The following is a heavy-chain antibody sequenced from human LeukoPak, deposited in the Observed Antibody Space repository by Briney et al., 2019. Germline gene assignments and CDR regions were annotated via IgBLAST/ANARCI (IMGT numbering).Heavy chain of an antibody. CDR3: VRVRRNDFYYFDH. Sequence: GGSLRLSCAASGFTYSSYWMHWVRQAPGKGLVWVSRINSLGSDATYADSVKGRFTVSRDNAKNTLFLQMNSLRAEDTAVYYCVRVRRNDFYYFDHWGQGIPVTVSS. V-gene: IGHV3-74*01. CDR2: INSLGSDA. CDR1: GFTYSSYW. J-gene: IGHJ4*02. D-gene: IGHD2-21*02.